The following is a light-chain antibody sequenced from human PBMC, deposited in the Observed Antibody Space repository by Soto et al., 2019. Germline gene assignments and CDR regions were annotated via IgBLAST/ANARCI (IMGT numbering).Light chain of an antibody. CDR2: GAS. CDR3: QQYHMSPLRLA. CDR1: QTIRKNY. J-gene: IGKJ4*01. V-gene: IGKV3-20*01. Sequence: EVVLTQSPGTLSLSPGERATLSCRASQTIRKNYLAWYQQRRGQAPRLLVYGASNRATGIPDRFSGSGSGTDVTLTISRLEPEDFAVYYCQQYHMSPLRLAFGGGTKVEFK.